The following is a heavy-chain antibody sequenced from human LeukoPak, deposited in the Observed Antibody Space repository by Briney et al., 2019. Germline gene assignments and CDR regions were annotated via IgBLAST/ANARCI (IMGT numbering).Heavy chain of an antibody. Sequence: AGGSLRLSCATSGFTFSSYGMHWVRQAPGKGLEWVAFIRYDGSNKYYADSVKGRFTISRDNSKIQLYLQMNSLRAEDTAVYYCANTVVPAAIPVYYYYYSSDVWGKGTTVTVSS. CDR2: IRYDGSNK. CDR3: ANTVVPAAIPVYYYYYSSDV. J-gene: IGHJ6*03. V-gene: IGHV3-30*02. D-gene: IGHD2-2*01. CDR1: GFTFSSYG.